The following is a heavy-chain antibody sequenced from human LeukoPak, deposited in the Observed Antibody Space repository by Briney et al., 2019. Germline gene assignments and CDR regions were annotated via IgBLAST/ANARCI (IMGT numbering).Heavy chain of an antibody. Sequence: ASVKVSCKASGYSFTGYYMHWVRQAPGQGLEWMGWINPNSGGTNYAQKFQGRVTMTRDTSISTAYMELSRLRSDDTAVYYCAINSGFWSPTTALLYDYMDVWGKGTTVTVSS. J-gene: IGHJ6*03. D-gene: IGHD3-3*01. CDR3: AINSGFWSPTTALLYDYMDV. CDR1: GYSFTGYY. CDR2: INPNSGGT. V-gene: IGHV1-2*02.